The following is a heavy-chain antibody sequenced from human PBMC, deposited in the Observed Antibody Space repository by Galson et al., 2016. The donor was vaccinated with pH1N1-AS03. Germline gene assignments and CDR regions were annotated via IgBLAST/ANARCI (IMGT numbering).Heavy chain of an antibody. CDR3: ARHVSGRFPNNLDS. CDR2: IYPGDSDT. J-gene: IGHJ4*02. V-gene: IGHV5-51*01. CDR1: GYIFTSYW. Sequence: QSGAEVKKPGESLKISCKTSGYIFTSYWVARVRHMPGKGLEWMGIIYPGDSDTRYSPSFQGQVTISADRSINTAYLQWSSLMASDTAIYYCARHVSGRFPNNLDSWGQGTLVLVSS. D-gene: IGHD1-26*01.